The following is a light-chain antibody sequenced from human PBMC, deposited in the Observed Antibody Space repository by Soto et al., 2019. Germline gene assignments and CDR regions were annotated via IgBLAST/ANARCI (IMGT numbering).Light chain of an antibody. V-gene: IGKV1-6*01. CDR2: AAS. CDR1: QAISTS. CDR3: LQDYNYPYT. Sequence: IQMTQSPSSLSASVGDRVTISCRASQAISTSLNWYQQKPGKAPKLLIYAASSLQSGVPSRFSGSGSGTDFTLTISSLQPEDFATYYCLQDYNYPYTFGQGTRLEIK. J-gene: IGKJ5*01.